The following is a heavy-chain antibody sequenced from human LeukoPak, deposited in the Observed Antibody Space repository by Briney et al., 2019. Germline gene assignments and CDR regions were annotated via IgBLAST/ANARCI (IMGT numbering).Heavy chain of an antibody. V-gene: IGHV3-23*01. CDR3: AKDHRYSGSYQPDPYYAEYIQH. Sequence: PGGSLRLSCAASGFTFSSFAMTWVRQAPGKGLEWVSDISGSGGTTYYADSVKGRFTISRDNSKSTLYLQMNSLRAEDTAVYYCAKDHRYSGSYQPDPYYAEYIQHWGQGTLVTVSS. CDR1: GFTFSSFA. J-gene: IGHJ1*01. D-gene: IGHD1-26*01. CDR2: ISGSGGTT.